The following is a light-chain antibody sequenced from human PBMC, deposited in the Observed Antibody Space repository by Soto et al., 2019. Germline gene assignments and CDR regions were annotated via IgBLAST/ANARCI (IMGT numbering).Light chain of an antibody. CDR1: QSISAW. V-gene: IGKV1-5*01. Sequence: DIQMTQSPSTLSASVGDRVSINCRASQSISAWLAWYQQKPGKAPRLLIYDASTLQSGVPSRYSGSGSGTEFTLTISSLQSEDFGVYYCHQYNNLWTFGQGTKVDI. CDR3: HQYNNLWT. CDR2: DAS. J-gene: IGKJ1*01.